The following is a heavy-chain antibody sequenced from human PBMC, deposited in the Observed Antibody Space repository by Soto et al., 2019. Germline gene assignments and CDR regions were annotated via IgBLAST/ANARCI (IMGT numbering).Heavy chain of an antibody. V-gene: IGHV4-59*01. CDR3: ARGARIAAAGVWFDP. D-gene: IGHD6-13*01. CDR2: IYYSGST. CDR1: VGSISSYY. Sequence: PSETLSLPCPFSVGSISSYYWSWIRQPPGKGLEWIGYIYYSGSTNYNPSLKSRVTISVDTSKNQFSLKLSSVTAADTAVYYCARGARIAAAGVWFDPWGQGTLVTVSS. J-gene: IGHJ5*02.